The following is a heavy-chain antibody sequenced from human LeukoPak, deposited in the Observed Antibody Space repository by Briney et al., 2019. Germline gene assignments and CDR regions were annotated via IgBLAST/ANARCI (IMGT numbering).Heavy chain of an antibody. Sequence: SETLSLTCTVSGYSISSGYYWGWIRQPPGKGLEWIGSIYHSGSTYYNPSLKSRVTISVDTSKNQFSLKLSSVTAADTAVYYCARGNGVTGYYKYYYYGMDVWGQGTTVTVSS. V-gene: IGHV4-38-2*02. D-gene: IGHD3-9*01. CDR1: GYSISSGYY. CDR2: IYHSGST. CDR3: ARGNGVTGYYKYYYYGMDV. J-gene: IGHJ6*02.